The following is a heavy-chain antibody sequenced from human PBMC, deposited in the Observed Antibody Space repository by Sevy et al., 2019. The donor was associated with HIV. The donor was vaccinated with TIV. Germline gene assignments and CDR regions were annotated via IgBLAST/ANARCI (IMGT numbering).Heavy chain of an antibody. Sequence: GGSLRLSCAASGFTFSSYSMNWVRQAPGKGLEWVSYISSSSSTIYYADSVKGRFTISRDNAKNSLYLQMNSLRDEETAVYYCASDLLPSYDSSGYCDYWGQGTLVTVSS. CDR3: ASDLLPSYDSSGYCDY. D-gene: IGHD3-22*01. J-gene: IGHJ4*02. CDR1: GFTFSSYS. CDR2: ISSSSSTI. V-gene: IGHV3-48*02.